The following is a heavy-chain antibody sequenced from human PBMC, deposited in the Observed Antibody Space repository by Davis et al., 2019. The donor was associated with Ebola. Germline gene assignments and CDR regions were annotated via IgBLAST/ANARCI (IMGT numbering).Heavy chain of an antibody. CDR2: VSASGDIT. D-gene: IGHD3-16*01. J-gene: IGHJ4*02. V-gene: IGHV3-23*01. CDR1: GFSFSYYA. CDR3: ARGGETRLEY. Sequence: GESLKISCAASGFSFSYYAMTWVRQAPGKGLDWVSYVSASGDITYYADSVKSRFTISRDNSKNTLSLQMNSLRAEDTAVYYCARGGETRLEYWGQGTLVTVSS.